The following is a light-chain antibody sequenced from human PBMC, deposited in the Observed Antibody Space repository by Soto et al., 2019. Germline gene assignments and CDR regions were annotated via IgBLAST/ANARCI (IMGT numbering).Light chain of an antibody. V-gene: IGKV3-20*01. J-gene: IGKJ1*01. Sequence: EIVLTQNPGTLSLSPGERATLSCRASQSVSSSYLAWYQQKPGQAPRLLIYGASSRATGIPDRFSGSGSGTDFTLTISRLEPEDFAVYYCQQYGSSPWTFGQGTKVDIK. CDR1: QSVSSSY. CDR3: QQYGSSPWT. CDR2: GAS.